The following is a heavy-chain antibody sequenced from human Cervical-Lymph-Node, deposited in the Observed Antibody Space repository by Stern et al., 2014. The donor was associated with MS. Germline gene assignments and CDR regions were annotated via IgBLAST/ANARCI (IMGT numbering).Heavy chain of an antibody. CDR2: IYWDDAK. CDR3: AHSRVKYCRGGTCYSSLFDY. Sequence: QITLKESGPTLVKPTQTVTLTCTLSGFSVATAGVGVGWIRQPPGKALEWLALIYWDDAKLYSPSLKKRINLIKDTHKNHGVLTMTNVDPVDTATYYCAHSRVKYCRGGTCYSSLFDYWGQGTLVTVSS. J-gene: IGHJ4*02. CDR1: GFSVATAGVG. D-gene: IGHD2-15*01. V-gene: IGHV2-5*02.